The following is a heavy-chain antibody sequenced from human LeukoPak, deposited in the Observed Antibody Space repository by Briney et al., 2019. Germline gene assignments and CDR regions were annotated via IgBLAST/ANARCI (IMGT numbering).Heavy chain of an antibody. CDR3: AREHGYCSGGSCYYFDY. J-gene: IGHJ4*02. V-gene: IGHV3-48*01. Sequence: GGSLRLSCAASGFTFSSYSMNWVRQAPGKGLEWVSYISSSSSTIYYADSVKGRFTISRDNAKNSLYLQMNSLRAEDTAVYYCAREHGYCSGGSCYYFDYWGQGTLVTVSS. CDR1: GFTFSSYS. CDR2: ISSSSSTI. D-gene: IGHD2-15*01.